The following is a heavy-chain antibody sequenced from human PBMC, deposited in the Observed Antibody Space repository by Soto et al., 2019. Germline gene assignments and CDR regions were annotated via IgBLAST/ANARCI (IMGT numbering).Heavy chain of an antibody. V-gene: IGHV3-21*01. CDR2: ISSSSSYI. CDR3: VRDLPGIGQWLVLGGYYFDY. D-gene: IGHD6-19*01. CDR1: GFTFRSYS. Sequence: EVQLVESGGGLVKPGGSLRLSCAASGFTFRSYSMNWVRQAPGKGLEWVSSISSSSSYIYYADSVKGRFTISRDNAKNSLYLQMNSLGAEDTAVYYCVRDLPGIGQWLVLGGYYFDYWGQGTLVTVSS. J-gene: IGHJ4*02.